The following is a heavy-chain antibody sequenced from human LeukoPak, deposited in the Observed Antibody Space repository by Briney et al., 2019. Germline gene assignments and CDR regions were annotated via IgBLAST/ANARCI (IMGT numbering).Heavy chain of an antibody. D-gene: IGHD6-13*01. CDR3: ARSPLGIAAAGTDY. V-gene: IGHV4-59*01. CDR2: IYYSGST. CDR1: GDSISSYY. Sequence: SETLSLTCTVSGDSISSYYWSWIRQPPGKGLEWIGYIYYSGSTNYNPSLKSRVTISVDTSKNQFSLKLTSVTAADTAVYYCARSPLGIAAAGTDYWGQGTLVTVSS. J-gene: IGHJ4*02.